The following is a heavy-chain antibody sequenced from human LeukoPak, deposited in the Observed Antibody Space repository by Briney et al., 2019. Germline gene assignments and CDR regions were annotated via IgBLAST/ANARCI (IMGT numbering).Heavy chain of an antibody. CDR3: ARRDCGGDCYSRGGFDY. Sequence: GESLKISCECSGYIFTNYWIGWVLQMPGKGLEWMGVIYPGDSDTRYSPSFQGQVTISADKSINTTYLQWSSLKASDTAMYYCARRDCGGDCYSRGGFDYWGQGSLVTVSS. CDR1: GYIFTNYW. CDR2: IYPGDSDT. J-gene: IGHJ4*02. V-gene: IGHV5-51*01. D-gene: IGHD2-21*02.